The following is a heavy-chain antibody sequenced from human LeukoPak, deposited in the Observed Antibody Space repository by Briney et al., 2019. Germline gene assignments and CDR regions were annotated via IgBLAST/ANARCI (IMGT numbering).Heavy chain of an antibody. CDR3: ATFDSSGYVIDY. J-gene: IGHJ4*02. Sequence: SETLSLTCTVSGGSVSSGSYYWSWIRQPPGRGLEWIGYIYYSGSTNYNPSLKSRVTISVDTSKNQFSLKLSSVTAADTAVYYCATFDSSGYVIDYWGQGTLVTVSS. CDR2: IYYSGST. D-gene: IGHD3-22*01. V-gene: IGHV4-61*01. CDR1: GGSVSSGSYY.